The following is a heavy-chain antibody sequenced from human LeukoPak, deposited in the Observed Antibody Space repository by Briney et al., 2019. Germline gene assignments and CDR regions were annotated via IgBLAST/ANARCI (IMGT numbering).Heavy chain of an antibody. CDR2: INPDTGRT. J-gene: IGHJ4*02. V-gene: IGHV1-2*02. CDR1: GYMFTGYY. D-gene: IGHD2-21*02. CDR3: ARNRGGDHYFDY. Sequence: ASVKVSCTASGYMFTGYYMHWLRQAPGQGLECMGRINPDTGRTNYAQNFQGRITMTRDTSISTAYMELSRLRSDDTAVHYCARNRGGDHYFDYWGQGTLVTVSS.